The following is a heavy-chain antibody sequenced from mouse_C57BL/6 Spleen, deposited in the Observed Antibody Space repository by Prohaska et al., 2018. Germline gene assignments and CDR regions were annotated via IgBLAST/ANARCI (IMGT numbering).Heavy chain of an antibody. CDR3: ARDGYGY. J-gene: IGHJ2*01. Sequence: SVKISCKASGYTFTDYYMNLVKQSHGKGLEWIGGMNPKNVGTGDNQKDKGKARWTLEKDFSTAYMELRSLTSEESAVYCCARDGYGYWGQGTTLTVSS. CDR1: GYTFTDYY. V-gene: IGHV1-26*01. D-gene: IGHD2-2*01. CDR2: MNPKNVGT.